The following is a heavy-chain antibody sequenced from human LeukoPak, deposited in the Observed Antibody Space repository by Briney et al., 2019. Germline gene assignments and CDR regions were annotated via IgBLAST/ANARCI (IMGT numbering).Heavy chain of an antibody. CDR2: INPNSGGT. D-gene: IGHD7-27*01. CDR3: ARAGDWNYFDY. Sequence: ASVNVSFKASGYTFRDYYMHWVRQAPGQGLEWMGWINPNSGGTMYAQKFQGRVAMTRDTSINTAYMELSRLTSDDTAVYYCARAGDWNYFDYWGQGTLVTVSS. V-gene: IGHV1-2*02. CDR1: GYTFRDYY. J-gene: IGHJ4*02.